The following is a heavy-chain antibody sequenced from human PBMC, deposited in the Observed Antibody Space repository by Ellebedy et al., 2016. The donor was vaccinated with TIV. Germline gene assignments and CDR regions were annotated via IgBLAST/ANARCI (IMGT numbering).Heavy chain of an antibody. D-gene: IGHD3-10*01. CDR1: GGSISSYY. V-gene: IGHV4-59*01. J-gene: IGHJ2*01. CDR3: ARALGRFYGSGATYFDL. CDR2: IYYSGST. Sequence: GSLRLXXTVSGGSISSYYWSWIRQPPGKGLEWIGYIYYSGSTNYNPSLKSRVTISVDTSKNQFSLKLSSVTAADTAVYYCARALGRFYGSGATYFDLWGRGTLVTVSS.